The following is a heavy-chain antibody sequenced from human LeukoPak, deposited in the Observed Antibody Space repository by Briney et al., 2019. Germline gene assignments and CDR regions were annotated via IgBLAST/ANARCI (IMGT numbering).Heavy chain of an antibody. D-gene: IGHD2-2*01. CDR1: GFTFSSYS. V-gene: IGHV3-21*01. Sequence: GGSLGLSCAASGFTFSSYSMNWVRQAPGKGLEWVSSISSSSSYIYYADSVKGRFTISRDNAKNSLYLQMNSLRAEDTAVYYCASPTHSTSCPGRCYYMDVWGKGTTVTVSS. CDR3: ASPTHSTSCPGRCYYMDV. J-gene: IGHJ6*03. CDR2: ISSSSSYI.